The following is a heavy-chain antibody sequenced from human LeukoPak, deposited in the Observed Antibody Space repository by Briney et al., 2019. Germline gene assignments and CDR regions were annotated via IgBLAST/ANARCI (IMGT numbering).Heavy chain of an antibody. CDR2: ISSSSSYI. Sequence: PGGSLRLSCVASGFTFSSYSMNWVRQAPGKGLEWVSSISSSSSYIYYADSVKGRFTISRDNAENSLHLQMNSLRAEDTAVYYCARDMRDYMDYYYSSMDVWGKGTTVTVSS. V-gene: IGHV3-21*01. CDR1: GFTFSSYS. CDR3: ARDMRDYMDYYYSSMDV. J-gene: IGHJ6*03. D-gene: IGHD4-11*01.